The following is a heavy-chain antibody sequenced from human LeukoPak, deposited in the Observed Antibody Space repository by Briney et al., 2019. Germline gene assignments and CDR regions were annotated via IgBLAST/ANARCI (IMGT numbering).Heavy chain of an antibody. J-gene: IGHJ4*02. D-gene: IGHD5-18*01. CDR1: GFTFSSYE. CDR3: ARIGLDTAMVPAY. Sequence: PGGSLRLSCAASGFTFSSYEMNWGRQAPGKGPEWVSYISSSGSTIYYADSVKGRFTISRDNAKNSLYLQMNSLTDEDTAVYYCARIGLDTAMVPAYWGQGTLVTVSS. V-gene: IGHV3-48*03. CDR2: ISSSGSTI.